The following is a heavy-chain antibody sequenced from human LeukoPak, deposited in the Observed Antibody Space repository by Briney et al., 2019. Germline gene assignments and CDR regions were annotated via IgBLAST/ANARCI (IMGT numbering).Heavy chain of an antibody. Sequence: GGSLRLSCAASGFTFSSYSINWVRQAPGKGLEWVSSISSSSSYIYYADSVKGRFTISRDNARNSLYLQMNSLRAEDTAVYYCARGWSADYFDYWGQGILVTVSS. CDR2: ISSSSSYI. CDR3: ARGWSADYFDY. J-gene: IGHJ4*02. V-gene: IGHV3-21*06. CDR1: GFTFSSYS. D-gene: IGHD2-15*01.